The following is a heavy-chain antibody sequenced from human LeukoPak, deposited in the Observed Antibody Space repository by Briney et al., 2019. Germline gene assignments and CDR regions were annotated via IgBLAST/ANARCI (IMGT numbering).Heavy chain of an antibody. CDR3: AKTLLTVNLYDY. Sequence: GGSLRLSCAASGFTFSSYGMHWVRQAPGKGLEWVAVISYDGSNKYYADSVKGRFTISRDNSKNTLYLQMNSLRAEDTAVYYCAKTLLTVNLYDYWGQGTLVTVSS. D-gene: IGHD4-11*01. CDR2: ISYDGSNK. V-gene: IGHV3-30*18. J-gene: IGHJ4*02. CDR1: GFTFSSYG.